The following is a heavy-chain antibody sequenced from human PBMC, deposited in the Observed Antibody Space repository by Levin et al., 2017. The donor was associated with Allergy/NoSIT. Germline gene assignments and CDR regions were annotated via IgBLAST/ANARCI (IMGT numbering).Heavy chain of an antibody. J-gene: IGHJ4*02. CDR2: ISGSGGST. V-gene: IGHV3-23*01. Sequence: LSLTCAASGFTFSSYAMSWVRQAPGKGLEWVSAISGSGGSTYYADSVKGRFTISRDNSKNTLYLQMNSLRAEDTAVYYCAKDRQDIVVVVAFDYWGQGTLVTVSS. CDR3: AKDRQDIVVVVAFDY. D-gene: IGHD2-15*01. CDR1: GFTFSSYA.